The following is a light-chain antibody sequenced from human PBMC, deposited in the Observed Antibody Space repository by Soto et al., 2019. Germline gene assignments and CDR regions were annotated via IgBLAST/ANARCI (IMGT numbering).Light chain of an antibody. CDR2: DVS. J-gene: IGLJ2*01. CDR1: SSDVGGYNY. Sequence: QSALTQPASVSGSPGQSITISCTGTSSDVGGYNYVSWYQQHPGKAPKLMIYDVSYRPSGVSIRFSGSKSGNTASLTISGLQAEDEADHYCSSYVSSSTLVFGGGTKLTVL. V-gene: IGLV2-14*03. CDR3: SSYVSSSTLV.